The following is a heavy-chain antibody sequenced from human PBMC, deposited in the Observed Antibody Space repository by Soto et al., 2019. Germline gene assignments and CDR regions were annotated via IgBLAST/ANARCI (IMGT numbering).Heavy chain of an antibody. D-gene: IGHD1-26*01. J-gene: IGHJ4*02. CDR3: AHRYGGNYYRWYFDS. CDR2: ISWKDEK. CDR1: GFSLSTSGAG. Sequence: QITLKESGPTLVKPTQTLTVTCTFSGFSLSTSGAGVGWIRQSPGKAPEWLALISWKDEKRYNPGLKSRLTITKDTSKNLVVLTMADFDPVDTATYFCAHRYGGNYYRWYFDSWGQGTLVTVSS. V-gene: IGHV2-5*01.